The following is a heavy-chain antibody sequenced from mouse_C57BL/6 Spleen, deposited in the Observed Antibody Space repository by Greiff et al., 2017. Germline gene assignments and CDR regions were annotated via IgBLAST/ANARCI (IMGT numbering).Heavy chain of an antibody. J-gene: IGHJ2*01. CDR3: AGFPSY. V-gene: IGHV5-17*01. CDR1: GFTFSDYG. Sequence: EVKLMESGGGLVKPGGSLKLSCAASGFTFSDYGMHWVRQAPEKGLEWVAYISSGSSTIYYADTVKGRFTISRDNAKNTLFLQMTSLRSEDTAMYYCAGFPSYWGQGTTLTVSS. CDR2: ISSGSSTI.